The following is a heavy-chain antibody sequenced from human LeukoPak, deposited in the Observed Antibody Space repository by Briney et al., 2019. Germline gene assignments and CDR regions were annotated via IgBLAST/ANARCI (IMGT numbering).Heavy chain of an antibody. CDR3: ARDLAYTYGNFDY. Sequence: GGSLRLSCAASGFTFSSYSMNWVRQAPGKGLEWVSYISSSSSTIYYADSVKGRFTISRDNAKNSLYLQMNSLRAEDTAVYYCARDLAYTYGNFDYWGQGTLVTVSS. D-gene: IGHD3-16*01. J-gene: IGHJ4*02. V-gene: IGHV3-48*04. CDR2: ISSSSSTI. CDR1: GFTFSSYS.